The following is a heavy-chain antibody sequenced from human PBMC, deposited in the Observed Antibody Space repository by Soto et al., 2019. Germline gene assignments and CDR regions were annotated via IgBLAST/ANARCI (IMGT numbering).Heavy chain of an antibody. J-gene: IGHJ4*02. Sequence: ASVKVSCKASGGTFSSYAISWVRQAPGQRLEWMGWIIAVNGKTKYSQKFQGRVTITRDTSVSTAHMELSSLRSEDTAVYYCARDYAGTWDYWGQGTLVTVSS. CDR3: ARDYAGTWDY. CDR1: GGTFSSYA. D-gene: IGHD6-13*01. V-gene: IGHV1-3*01. CDR2: IIAVNGKT.